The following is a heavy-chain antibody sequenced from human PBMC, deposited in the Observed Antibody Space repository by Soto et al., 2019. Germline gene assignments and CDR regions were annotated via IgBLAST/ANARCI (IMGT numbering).Heavy chain of an antibody. D-gene: IGHD6-6*01. CDR1: GYTFATYG. CDR3: ARARAEYSSSFSYYFDS. J-gene: IGHJ4*02. V-gene: IGHV1-18*01. Sequence: GASVKVSCKASGYTFATYGITWVRQAPGQGLEWVAWISVHTGDTKYAQKLQGRVTLTTDTFTTTAYMELRGLTSDDTAIYYRARARAEYSSSFSYYFDSWGQGTLVTVSS. CDR2: ISVHTGDT.